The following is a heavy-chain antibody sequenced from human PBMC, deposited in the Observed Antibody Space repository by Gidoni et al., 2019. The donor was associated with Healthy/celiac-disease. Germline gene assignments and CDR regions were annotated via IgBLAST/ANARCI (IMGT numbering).Heavy chain of an antibody. CDR1: GYTFTGYY. V-gene: IGHV1-2*02. D-gene: IGHD4-17*01. J-gene: IGHJ4*02. Sequence: QVQLVQSGAEVKKPGASVKVSCKASGYTFTGYYMHWVRQAPGQGLEWMGWINPNSGGTNYALKFQGRVTMTRDTSISTAYMELSRLRSDDTAVYYCARTDDYGDYVDYWGQGTLVTVSS. CDR2: INPNSGGT. CDR3: ARTDDYGDYVDY.